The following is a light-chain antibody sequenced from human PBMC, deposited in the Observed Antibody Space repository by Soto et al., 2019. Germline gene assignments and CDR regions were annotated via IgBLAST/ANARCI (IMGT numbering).Light chain of an antibody. CDR1: SSDFGIYNS. CDR2: DVT. Sequence: QSVLTQPASVSGSPGQSITLLCTGTSSDFGIYNSVSWYQQHPGKAPKLMIHDVTNRPSGVSSRLSGSRSGNTASLTISGLQAEDEADYYCSSFTSSSSYVFGPGTRSPS. V-gene: IGLV2-14*01. J-gene: IGLJ1*01. CDR3: SSFTSSSSYV.